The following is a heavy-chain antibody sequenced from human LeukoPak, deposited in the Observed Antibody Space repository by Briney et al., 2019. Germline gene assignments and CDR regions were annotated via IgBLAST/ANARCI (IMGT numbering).Heavy chain of an antibody. Sequence: PGGSLRLSCAASGFTFSSYGMHWVRQAPGKGLEWVAFRRYDGSNRYYADSVKGRFTISIDYSKHMLYLQMNSLRAEDTAVYYCAKDLDSWGQGTLVTVSS. J-gene: IGHJ4*02. V-gene: IGHV3-30*02. CDR2: RRYDGSNR. CDR3: AKDLDS. CDR1: GFTFSSYG.